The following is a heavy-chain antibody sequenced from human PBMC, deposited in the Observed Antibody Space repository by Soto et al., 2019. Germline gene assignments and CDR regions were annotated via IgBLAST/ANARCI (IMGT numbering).Heavy chain of an antibody. V-gene: IGHV3-23*01. D-gene: IGHD3-22*01. J-gene: IGHJ6*03. CDR1: GFTFSSYA. CDR2: ISGSGSST. Sequence: PGGSLRLSCAASGFTFSSYAMSWVRQAPGKGLEWVSAISGSGSSTYYADSVKGRFTISRDNAKNSLYLQMNSLRAEDTAVYYCARDMNEVTLIYYYYYMAVWGKGTTVTVSS. CDR3: ARDMNEVTLIYYYYYMAV.